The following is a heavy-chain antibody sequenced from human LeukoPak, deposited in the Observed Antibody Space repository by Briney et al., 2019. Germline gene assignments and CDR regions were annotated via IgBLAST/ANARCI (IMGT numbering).Heavy chain of an antibody. D-gene: IGHD2-15*01. CDR3: ASDPMQGGYSYCYMDA. Sequence: PSQSLSPTCTVSGGSISSSSYYWGWIRQPPGKGLEWIGSIYYSGSTYYNPSLKSPFTISVDTSKNQFSLKLSSVTAADTAVYYCASDPMQGGYSYCYMDAWGKGTTVTISS. V-gene: IGHV4-39*01. CDR1: GGSISSSSYY. CDR2: IYYSGST. J-gene: IGHJ6*03.